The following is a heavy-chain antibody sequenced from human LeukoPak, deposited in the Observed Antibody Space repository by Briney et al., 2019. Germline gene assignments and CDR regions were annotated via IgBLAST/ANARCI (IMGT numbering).Heavy chain of an antibody. V-gene: IGHV7-4-1*01. Sequence: ASVKVSCKASGYTFTSYAMNWVRQAPGQGLEWMGWINTNTGNPTYVQGFTGRFVFSLDTSVSTAYLQIGSLKAEDTAVYYCAGAPYYYDSSGYWNPTYYYYYMDVWGKGTTVTVSS. CDR2: INTNTGNP. CDR1: GYTFTSYA. J-gene: IGHJ6*03. CDR3: AGAPYYYDSSGYWNPTYYYYYMDV. D-gene: IGHD3-22*01.